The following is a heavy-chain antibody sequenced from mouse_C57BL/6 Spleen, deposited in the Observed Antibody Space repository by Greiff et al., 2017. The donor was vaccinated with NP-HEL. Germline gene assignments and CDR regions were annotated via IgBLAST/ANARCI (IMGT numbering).Heavy chain of an antibody. CDR3: ARIYGSSYFDY. V-gene: IGHV1-54*01. CDR2: INPGSGGT. D-gene: IGHD1-1*01. J-gene: IGHJ2*01. Sequence: VQLHQSGAELVRPGTSVKVSCKASGYAFTNYLIEWVKQRPGQGLEWIGVINPGSGGTNYNEKFKGKATLTADKSSSTAYMQLSSLTSEDSAVYFCARIYGSSYFDYWGQGTTLTVSS. CDR1: GYAFTNYL.